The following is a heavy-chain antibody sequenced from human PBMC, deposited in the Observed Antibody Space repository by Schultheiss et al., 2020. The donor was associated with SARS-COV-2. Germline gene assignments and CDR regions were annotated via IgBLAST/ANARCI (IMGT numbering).Heavy chain of an antibody. CDR2: TSYDGSKK. D-gene: IGHD3/OR15-3a*01. CDR1: GFNFSDYA. CDR3: ARREVLSRFLDWLYDYYGMDV. Sequence: GGSLRLSCAASGFNFSDYAMHWVRQIPGKGLQWVAVTSYDGSKKKYADSVRGRFTISRDNSKNTLYLEMNSLRAEDTAVYYCARREVLSRFLDWLYDYYGMDVWGQGTTVTVSS. J-gene: IGHJ6*02. V-gene: IGHV3-30*04.